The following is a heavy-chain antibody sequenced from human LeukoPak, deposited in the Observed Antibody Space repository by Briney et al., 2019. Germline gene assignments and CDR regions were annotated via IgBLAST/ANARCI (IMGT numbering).Heavy chain of an antibody. CDR3: AIRDGNNNRDY. V-gene: IGHV3-23*01. D-gene: IGHD5-24*01. CDR2: VTRSSDST. Sequence: GGSLRLSCAASGFTFSVHAMSWVRQAPGKGLDWVSSVTRSSDSTYYADSVKGRFTVSRDSSKNTLYLQMDSLRVDDTALYYCAIRDGNNNRDYWGQGILVTVSS. J-gene: IGHJ4*02. CDR1: GFTFSVHA.